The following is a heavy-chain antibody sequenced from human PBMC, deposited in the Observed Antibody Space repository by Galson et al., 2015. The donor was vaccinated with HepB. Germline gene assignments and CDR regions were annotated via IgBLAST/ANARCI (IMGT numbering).Heavy chain of an antibody. J-gene: IGHJ3*02. D-gene: IGHD5-24*01. Sequence: SLRLSCAASGFSFSSYSMNWVRQAPGKGLEWVSYISRSSSTIYYAEPVKGRFTISRDNGNVSLYLQMNNLRAEDTAVYYCARLRDAYNYDAIDIWGQGTMVTVSS. V-gene: IGHV3-48*01. CDR2: ISRSSSTI. CDR3: ARLRDAYNYDAIDI. CDR1: GFSFSSYS.